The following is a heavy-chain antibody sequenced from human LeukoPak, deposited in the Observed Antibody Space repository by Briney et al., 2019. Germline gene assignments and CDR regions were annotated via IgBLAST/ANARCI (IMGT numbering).Heavy chain of an antibody. V-gene: IGHV4-30-2*01. CDR2: IYHSGST. CDR1: GGSISSGGYS. J-gene: IGHJ4*02. CDR3: ARGGAQYYYGSNDRYYFDY. D-gene: IGHD3-22*01. Sequence: SETLPLTCAVSGGSISSGGYSWSWIRQPPGKGLEWIGYIYHSGSTYYNPSLKSRVTISVDRSKNQFSLKLSSVTAADTAVYYCARGGAQYYYGSNDRYYFDYWGQGTLVTVSS.